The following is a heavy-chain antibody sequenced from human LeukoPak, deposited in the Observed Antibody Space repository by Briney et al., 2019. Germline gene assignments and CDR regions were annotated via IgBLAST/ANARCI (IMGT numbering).Heavy chain of an antibody. D-gene: IGHD3-22*01. V-gene: IGHV3-23*01. CDR2: ISPSGDRT. CDR1: GFTFSSYA. J-gene: IGHJ4*02. Sequence: TGGSLRLSCAAFGFTFSSYAMSWVRQAPEKGLEWVSFISPSGDRTSNADSVEGRFTISRDNTRNTLYLQMNSLRDEDTGVYYCAIMHGYYDGSGFWVQWGQGTLVTVSS. CDR3: AIMHGYYDGSGFWVQ.